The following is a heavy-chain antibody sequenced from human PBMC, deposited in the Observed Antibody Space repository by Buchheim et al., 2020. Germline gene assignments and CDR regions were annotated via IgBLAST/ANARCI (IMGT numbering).Heavy chain of an antibody. D-gene: IGHD3-3*01. CDR1: GYTFTSYD. Sequence: QVQLVQSGAEVKKPGASVKVSCKASGYTFTSYDINWVRQATGQGLEWMGWMNPNSGNTGYAQKFQGRVTMTRTTSISTAYMELSSLRSEDTVVYYCARAPGYYDFWSGYLDYYYYYMDVWGKGTT. CDR3: ARAPGYYDFWSGYLDYYYYYMDV. J-gene: IGHJ6*03. CDR2: MNPNSGNT. V-gene: IGHV1-8*01.